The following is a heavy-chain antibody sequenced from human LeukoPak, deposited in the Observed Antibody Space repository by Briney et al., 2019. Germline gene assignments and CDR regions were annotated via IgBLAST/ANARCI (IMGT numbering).Heavy chain of an antibody. CDR3: ARDPYSSGWYMYFQH. Sequence: GGSLRLSCAASGFTFSSYGMHWVRQAPGKGLEWVSYISSSGSTIYYADSVRGRFTISRDNAKNSLYLQMNSLRAEDTAVYYCARDPYSSGWYMYFQHWGQGTLVTVSS. D-gene: IGHD6-19*01. J-gene: IGHJ1*01. CDR1: GFTFSSYG. CDR2: ISSSGSTI. V-gene: IGHV3-48*04.